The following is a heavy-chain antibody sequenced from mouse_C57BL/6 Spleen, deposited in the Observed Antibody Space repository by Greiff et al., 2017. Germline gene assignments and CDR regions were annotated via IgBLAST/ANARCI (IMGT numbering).Heavy chain of an antibody. CDR1: GYTFTSYW. CDR3: ARDWDTSYWYFDG. D-gene: IGHD4-1*01. Sequence: QVQLKQSGAELVRPGSSVKLSCKASGYTFTSYWMHWVKQRPIQGLEWIGNIDPSDSETHYNQKFKDKATLTVDKSSSTAYMQLSSLTSEDSAVYYCARDWDTSYWYFDGWGTGTTVTVSS. V-gene: IGHV1-52*01. CDR2: IDPSDSET. J-gene: IGHJ1*03.